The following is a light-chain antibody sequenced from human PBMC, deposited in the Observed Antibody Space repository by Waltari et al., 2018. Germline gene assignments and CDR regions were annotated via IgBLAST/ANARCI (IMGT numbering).Light chain of an antibody. Sequence: QSALTQPASISASPGQSITISCTGSSSDVGYDDYVSWYEQHPGRAPKLIIYDVSERPSGVSNRFSGSKSGNSASLTISGLQAEDEAHYYCSSETDSNTRVFGTGTKVTVL. CDR1: SSDVGYDDY. V-gene: IGLV2-14*03. CDR3: SSETDSNTRV. CDR2: DVS. J-gene: IGLJ1*01.